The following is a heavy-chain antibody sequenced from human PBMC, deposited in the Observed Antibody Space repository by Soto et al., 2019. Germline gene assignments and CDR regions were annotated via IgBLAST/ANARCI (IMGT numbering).Heavy chain of an antibody. V-gene: IGHV1-69*13. Sequence: ASVKVSCKASGGTFSSYAISWVRQASGRGLEWMGGIIPISGTTNYAQKLQGRVTITADESTNTAYVELSSLRSEDTAVYYCARTGPYYDGRGPLGYGMDVWGQGTTVTVSS. CDR1: GGTFSSYA. CDR3: ARTGPYYDGRGPLGYGMDV. J-gene: IGHJ6*02. CDR2: IIPISGTT. D-gene: IGHD3-22*01.